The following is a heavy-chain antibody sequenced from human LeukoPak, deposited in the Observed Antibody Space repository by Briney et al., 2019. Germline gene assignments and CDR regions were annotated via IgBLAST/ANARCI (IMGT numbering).Heavy chain of an antibody. CDR1: GYSFTNYW. Sequence: GESLKISCKGSGYSFTNYWIGWVRQMPGKGLEWMGIINPSGGSTSYAQKFQGRVTMTRDTSTSTVYMELSSLRSEDTAVYYCARDISGSGSYYYLYWGQGTLVTVSS. CDR2: INPSGGST. V-gene: IGHV1-46*01. D-gene: IGHD3-10*01. J-gene: IGHJ4*02. CDR3: ARDISGSGSYYYLY.